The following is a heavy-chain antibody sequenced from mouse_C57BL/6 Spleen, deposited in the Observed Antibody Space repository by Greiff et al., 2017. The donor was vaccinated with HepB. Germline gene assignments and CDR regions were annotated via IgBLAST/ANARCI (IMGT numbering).Heavy chain of an antibody. D-gene: IGHD1-1*01. V-gene: IGHV1-82*01. J-gene: IGHJ2*01. Sequence: VQLQQSGPELVKPGASVKISCKASGYAFSSSWMNWVKQRPGKGLEWIGRIYPGDGDTNYNGKFKGKATLTADKSSSTAYMQLSSLTSEDSAVYFCAAPNYYGSSYFDYWGQGTTLTVSS. CDR2: IYPGDGDT. CDR3: AAPNYYGSSYFDY. CDR1: GYAFSSSW.